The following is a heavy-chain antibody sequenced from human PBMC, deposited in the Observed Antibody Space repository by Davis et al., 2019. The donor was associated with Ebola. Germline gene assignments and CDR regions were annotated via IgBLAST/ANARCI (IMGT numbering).Heavy chain of an antibody. V-gene: IGHV1-69*04. Sequence: GRVTITADKSTSTAYMELSSLRSEDTAVYYCARDIGSPVDYWGQGTLVTVSS. J-gene: IGHJ4*02. D-gene: IGHD1-26*01. CDR3: ARDIGSPVDY.